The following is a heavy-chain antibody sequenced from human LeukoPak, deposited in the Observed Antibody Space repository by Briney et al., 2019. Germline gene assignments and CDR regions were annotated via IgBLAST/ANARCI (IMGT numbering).Heavy chain of an antibody. Sequence: PSETLSLTCAVYGGSFSGYYWIWIRQPPGKGLEWIGEINHSGSTNYNPSLKSRVTISVDTSKNQFSLKLSSVTAADTAVYYCARGRSILAYWGQGTLVTVSS. CDR3: ARGRSILAY. J-gene: IGHJ4*02. CDR2: INHSGST. CDR1: GGSFSGYY. V-gene: IGHV4-34*01. D-gene: IGHD2-15*01.